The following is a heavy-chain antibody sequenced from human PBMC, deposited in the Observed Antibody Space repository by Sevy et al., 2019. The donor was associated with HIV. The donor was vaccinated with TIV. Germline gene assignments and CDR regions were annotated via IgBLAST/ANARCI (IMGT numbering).Heavy chain of an antibody. J-gene: IGHJ3*02. CDR2: ISSSSSYI. V-gene: IGHV3-21*01. D-gene: IGHD3-3*01. Sequence: GGSLRLSCAASGFTFSSYSMNWVRQAPGKGLEWVSSISSSSSYIYYEDSVKGRFTISRDNAKNSLYLQMNSLRAEDTAVYYCARVGEHDAFDIWGQGTMVTVSS. CDR3: ARVGEHDAFDI. CDR1: GFTFSSYS.